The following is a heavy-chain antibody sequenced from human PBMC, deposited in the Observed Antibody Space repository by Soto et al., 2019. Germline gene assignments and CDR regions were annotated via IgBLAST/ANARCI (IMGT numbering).Heavy chain of an antibody. Sequence: GGSLRLSCAASGFSFSNYVLGWVRQAPGKGLEWVAAISGPGGSAYYDCSVKGQFTFTRDNFKNNHKLHMNTMRPEATAVSYYVKSVRGGGYKNAFDFWGQGTMVTVSS. CDR3: VKSVRGGGYKNAFDF. D-gene: IGHD5-12*01. CDR1: GFSFSNYV. V-gene: IGHV3-23*02. J-gene: IGHJ3*01. CDR2: ISGPGGSA.